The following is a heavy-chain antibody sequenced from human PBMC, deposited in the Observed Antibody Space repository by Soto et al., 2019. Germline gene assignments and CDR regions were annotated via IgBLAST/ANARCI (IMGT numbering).Heavy chain of an antibody. Sequence: PWGSLRLSCAAPGFTFSSYWMHCFRQSPFKWLVWVSRINSDGSSTSYADSVKGRFTISRDNAKNTLYLQMNSLRAEDTAVYYCVLRNWFDPWGQGTLVTVSS. CDR3: VLRNWFDP. CDR1: GFTFSSYW. V-gene: IGHV3-74*01. D-gene: IGHD3-16*01. CDR2: INSDGSST. J-gene: IGHJ5*02.